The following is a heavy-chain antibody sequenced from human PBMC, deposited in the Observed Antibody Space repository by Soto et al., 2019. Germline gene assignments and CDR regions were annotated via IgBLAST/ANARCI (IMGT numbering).Heavy chain of an antibody. CDR1: GYTFTSYG. D-gene: IGHD2-8*01. CDR3: ARVGYCTNGVCYSLLPYYYYGMDV. CDR2: IGAYNGNT. V-gene: IGHV1-18*01. J-gene: IGHJ6*02. Sequence: ASVKVSCKASGYTFTSYGISWVRQAPGQGLEWMGWIGAYNGNTNYAQKLQGRVTMTTDTSTSTAYMELRSLRSDDTAVYYCARVGYCTNGVCYSLLPYYYYGMDVWGQGTTVTVSS.